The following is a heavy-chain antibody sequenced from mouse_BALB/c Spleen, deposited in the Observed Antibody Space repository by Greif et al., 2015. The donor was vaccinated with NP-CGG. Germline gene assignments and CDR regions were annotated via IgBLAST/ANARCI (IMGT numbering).Heavy chain of an antibody. D-gene: IGHD2-3*01. J-gene: IGHJ3*01. V-gene: IGHV7-3*02. CDR2: IRNKANGYTT. Sequence: EVQLVESGGGLVQPGGSLRLSCATSGFTFTDYYMSWVRQPPGKALEWLGFIRNKANGYTTEYSASVKGRFTISRDNSQSILYLQMNTLRAEDSATYYGARGDGYYWFAYWGQGTLVTVSA. CDR3: ARGDGYYWFAY. CDR1: GFTFTDYY.